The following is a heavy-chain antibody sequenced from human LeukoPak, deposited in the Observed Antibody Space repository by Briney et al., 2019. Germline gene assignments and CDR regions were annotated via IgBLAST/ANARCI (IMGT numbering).Heavy chain of an antibody. Sequence: GGSLRLSCAASGFTFASYDMHWVRQAPGKGLEWVALIWYDGSNRYYVDSVRGRFTISRDNAKNSLYLQMNSLRAEDTAVYYCARDPYYYDSSGYHWGQGTLVTVSS. J-gene: IGHJ4*02. CDR2: IWYDGSNR. CDR3: ARDPYYYDSSGYH. CDR1: GFTFASYD. D-gene: IGHD3-22*01. V-gene: IGHV3-33*01.